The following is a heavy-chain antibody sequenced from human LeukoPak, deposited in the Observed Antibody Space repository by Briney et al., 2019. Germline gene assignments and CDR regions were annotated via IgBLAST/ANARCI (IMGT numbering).Heavy chain of an antibody. CDR3: GLVTSGNWWFDP. Sequence: ALVKVSCKTSEYIFTVYHMHWVRQAPGQGLEWMGWINPNSGGTNYAQKLQGRVTLTRDTSINTAYMELSSLRSDDTAVYYCGLVTSGNWWFDPWGQGTPVTVSS. D-gene: IGHD1-1*01. J-gene: IGHJ5*02. V-gene: IGHV1-2*02. CDR2: INPNSGGT. CDR1: EYIFTVYH.